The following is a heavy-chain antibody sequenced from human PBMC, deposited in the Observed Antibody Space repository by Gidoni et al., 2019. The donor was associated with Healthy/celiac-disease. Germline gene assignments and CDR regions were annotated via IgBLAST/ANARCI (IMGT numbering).Heavy chain of an antibody. J-gene: IGHJ5*02. CDR2: ISGSGGST. CDR3: AKDCSGGSCYAYWFDP. D-gene: IGHD2-15*01. CDR1: GFTFSSYA. V-gene: IGHV3-23*01. Sequence: AASGFTFSSYAMSWVRQAPGKGLDLVAAISGSGGSTDYADSVKGRFTISRENSKNTLDLQRNSLRAEDTAVYYCAKDCSGGSCYAYWFDPWGQGTLVTVSA.